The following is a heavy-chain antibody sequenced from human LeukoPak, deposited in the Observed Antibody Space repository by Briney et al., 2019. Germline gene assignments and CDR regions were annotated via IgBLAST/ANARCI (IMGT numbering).Heavy chain of an antibody. CDR1: GFTVSSNY. D-gene: IGHD1-26*01. J-gene: IGHJ4*02. V-gene: IGHV3-66*01. CDR3: ARDGGATVFAY. CDR2: IYSGGSA. Sequence: GGSLRLSCAASGFTVSSNYMCWGRHAPGKGLEWVSVIYSGGSAYYSDSVKCRFTISRDNSKNTLYTQLNSLRAEDTAVYYCARDGGATVFAYWGQGTLVTVSS.